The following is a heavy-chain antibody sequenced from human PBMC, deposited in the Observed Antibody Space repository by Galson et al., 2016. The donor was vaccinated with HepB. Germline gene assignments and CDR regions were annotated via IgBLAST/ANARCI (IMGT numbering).Heavy chain of an antibody. J-gene: IGHJ4*02. D-gene: IGHD5-12*01. Sequence: SETLSLTCTVSGVSVSSGSYYWSWIRQPPGKGLEWIGHMYYSGSTNYNPALKSRVTIAVDTSKNQFSLKLSSVTAADTAVYYCVLWGYDSEGFDFWGQGTLVTVSS. CDR1: GVSVSSGSYY. V-gene: IGHV4-61*01. CDR2: MYYSGST. CDR3: VLWGYDSEGFDF.